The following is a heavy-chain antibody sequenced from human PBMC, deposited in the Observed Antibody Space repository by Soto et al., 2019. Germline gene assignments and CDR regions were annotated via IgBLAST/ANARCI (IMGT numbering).Heavy chain of an antibody. D-gene: IGHD5-18*01. J-gene: IGHJ6*02. Sequence: PSETLSLTCAVYGGSFSGYYWSWIRQPPGKGLEWIGEINHGGGTTYNPSLNSRVTISVDTSKNQFSLTLNSVTAADTAVYYCARGMPNGYSCGYRYYYYDGMDVWGQGTTVTVSS. CDR3: ARGMPNGYSCGYRYYYYDGMDV. V-gene: IGHV4-34*01. CDR2: INHGGGT. CDR1: GGSFSGYY.